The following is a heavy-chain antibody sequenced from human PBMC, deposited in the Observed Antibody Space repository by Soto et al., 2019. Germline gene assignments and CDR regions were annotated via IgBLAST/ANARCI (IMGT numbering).Heavy chain of an antibody. D-gene: IGHD2-2*02. CDR1: GFTFSSYG. V-gene: IGHV3-33*01. CDR3: ARDHLEGYCSSASCYTGHYFDY. J-gene: IGHJ4*02. Sequence: GGSLRLSCAASGFTFSSYGMHWVRQAPGTGLEWVAVIWSDGSNKYYADSVKGRFTISRDNSENTLYQHINHLRAEDTAVYYCARDHLEGYCSSASCYTGHYFDYWGQGTLVTVSS. CDR2: IWSDGSNK.